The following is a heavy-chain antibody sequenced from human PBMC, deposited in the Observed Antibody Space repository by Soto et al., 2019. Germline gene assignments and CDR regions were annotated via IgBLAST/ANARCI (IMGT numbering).Heavy chain of an antibody. J-gene: IGHJ6*02. CDR2: IYPGDSDT. CDR3: ARGSSSSWYYYYYYGMDV. V-gene: IGHV5-51*01. D-gene: IGHD6-6*01. CDR1: GYSFTSYW. Sequence: PGESLKISCKGSGYSFTSYWIGWVRQMPGKGLEWMGIIYPGDSDTRYSPSFQGQVTISADKSISTAYLQWSSLKASDTAMYYCARGSSSSWYYYYYYGMDVWGQGTTVTVSS.